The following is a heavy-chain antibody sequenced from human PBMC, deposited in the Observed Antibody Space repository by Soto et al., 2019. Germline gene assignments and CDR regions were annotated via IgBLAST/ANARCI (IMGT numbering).Heavy chain of an antibody. CDR3: ARLGYSYGFAYYYYGMDV. V-gene: IGHV1-18*04. Sequence: ASVKVSCKASGYTFTSYGISWVRQAPGQGLEWMGWISAYNGNTNYAQKLQGRVTMTTDTSTSTAYMELRSLRSDDTAVYYCARLGYSYGFAYYYYGMDVWRQGTTVTVSS. CDR2: ISAYNGNT. J-gene: IGHJ6*02. CDR1: GYTFTSYG. D-gene: IGHD5-18*01.